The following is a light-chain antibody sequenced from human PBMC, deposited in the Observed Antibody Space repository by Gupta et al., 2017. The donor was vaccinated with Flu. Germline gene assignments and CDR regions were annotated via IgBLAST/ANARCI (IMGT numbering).Light chain of an antibody. J-gene: IGKJ3*01. CDR2: GAS. V-gene: IGKV3-15*01. CDR1: QTVTTN. Sequence: PSSLSASAGERATLSCRASQTVTTNVAWYQQKPGQAPRLLIDGASARASGIPARFSGSGTGTEFTLTISSLQSEDFAVYYCQQVKSCPLTFGPGTKVDIK. CDR3: QQVKSCPLT.